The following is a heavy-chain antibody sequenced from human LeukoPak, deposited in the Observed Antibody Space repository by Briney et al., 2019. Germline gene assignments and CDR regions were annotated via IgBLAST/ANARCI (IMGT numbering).Heavy chain of an antibody. CDR3: ARDRDQTYYYDSSGYYRYGMDV. Sequence: PGRSLRLSCAASGFTFSSYGMHWVRQAPGKGLEWVALISYDGSNKYYADSVKGRFTISRDNSKNTLYLQMNSLRAEDTAVYYCARDRDQTYYYDSSGYYRYGMDVWGQGITVTVSS. CDR1: GFTFSSYG. V-gene: IGHV3-30*03. J-gene: IGHJ6*02. CDR2: ISYDGSNK. D-gene: IGHD3-22*01.